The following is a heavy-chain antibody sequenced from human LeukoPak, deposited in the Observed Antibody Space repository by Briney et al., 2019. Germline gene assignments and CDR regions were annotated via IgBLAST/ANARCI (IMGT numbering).Heavy chain of an antibody. CDR3: ARGGYSFVRYHFDY. CDR2: TYHSGST. CDR1: GGSISSSLYY. V-gene: IGHV4-39*07. D-gene: IGHD5-18*01. Sequence: SSETLSLTCNVSGGSISSSLYYWAWIRRPPGKGLEWIGTTYHSGSTYYNPSLKSRVTISVDTSKNQFSLKLSSVTAADTAVYYCARGGYSFVRYHFDYWGQGTLVTVSS. J-gene: IGHJ4*02.